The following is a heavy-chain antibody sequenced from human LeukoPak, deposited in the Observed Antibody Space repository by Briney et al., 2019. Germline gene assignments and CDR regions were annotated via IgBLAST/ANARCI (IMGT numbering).Heavy chain of an antibody. CDR1: GFTFSSYW. CDR3: ARARGDGYQWYFDL. Sequence: PGGSPRLSCAASGFTFSSYWMNWVRQAPGKGLEWVANIKQDGSEKNYVDFVKGRFTISRDNAKNSLDLQMNSLRAEDTAMYYCARARGDGYQWYFDLWGRGTLVSVSS. J-gene: IGHJ2*01. CDR2: IKQDGSEK. D-gene: IGHD5-24*01. V-gene: IGHV3-7*01.